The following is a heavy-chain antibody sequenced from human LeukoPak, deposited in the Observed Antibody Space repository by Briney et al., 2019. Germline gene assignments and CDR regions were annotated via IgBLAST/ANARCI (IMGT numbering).Heavy chain of an antibody. J-gene: IGHJ3*02. Sequence: GGSLRLSCTSSKITFSSYWMSCVRQAPGKGLEWVANIKQEGSEKYYVDSLKGRFTISRDNAKNSLYLQMNSLRAEDTAVYYCATSQTTSGRYGNAFDIWGQGTMVTVSS. V-gene: IGHV3-7*01. CDR2: IKQEGSEK. CDR1: KITFSSYW. CDR3: ATSQTTSGRYGNAFDI. D-gene: IGHD6-19*01.